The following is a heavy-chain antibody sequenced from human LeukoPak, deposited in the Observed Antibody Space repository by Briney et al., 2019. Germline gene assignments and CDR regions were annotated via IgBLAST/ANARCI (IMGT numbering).Heavy chain of an antibody. CDR3: ARGLLVQSLLRFLEWLLPDFDY. CDR2: ISSSSSYI. V-gene: IGHV3-21*01. J-gene: IGHJ4*02. D-gene: IGHD3-3*01. Sequence: KSGGSLRLSCAASGFTFSSYSMTWVRQAPGKGLEWVSSISSSSSYIYYADSVKGRFTISRDNAKNSLYLQMNSLRAEDTAVYYCARGLLVQSLLRFLEWLLPDFDYWGQGTLVTVSS. CDR1: GFTFSSYS.